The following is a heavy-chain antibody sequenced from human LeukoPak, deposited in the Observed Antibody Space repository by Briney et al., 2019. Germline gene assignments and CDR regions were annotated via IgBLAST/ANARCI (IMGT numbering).Heavy chain of an antibody. CDR2: IWYDGSNK. V-gene: IGHV3-33*01. D-gene: IGHD5-12*01. CDR3: ARGGKSAFYYGKDV. CDR1: GFTVSKYG. J-gene: IGHJ6*02. Sequence: GGSLRLSCAASGFTVSKYGMHWVRQAPGKGLEWVAVIWYDGSNKYYGDSVKGRFTISRNNSKNTLYLQMNSLRAEDTAAYYCARGGKSAFYYGKDVWGQGTTVTVSS.